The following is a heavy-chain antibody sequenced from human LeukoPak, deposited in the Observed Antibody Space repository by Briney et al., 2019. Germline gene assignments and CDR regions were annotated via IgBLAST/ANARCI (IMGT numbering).Heavy chain of an antibody. Sequence: SETLSLTCTVSGYSISSGYYWGWIRQPPGKGLEWIGSIYHSGSTYYNPSLKSRVTISVDTSKNQFSLKLSSVTAADTAVYYRARDLRWRQSQYFQHWGQGTLVTASS. CDR3: ARDLRWRQSQYFQH. D-gene: IGHD5-24*01. J-gene: IGHJ1*01. CDR2: IYHSGST. CDR1: GYSISSGYY. V-gene: IGHV4-38-2*02.